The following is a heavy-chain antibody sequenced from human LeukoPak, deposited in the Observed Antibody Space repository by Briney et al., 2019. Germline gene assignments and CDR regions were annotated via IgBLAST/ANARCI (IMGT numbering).Heavy chain of an antibody. V-gene: IGHV4-59*01. CDR2: IYYSGST. CDR3: ARDGCGSSSCLDY. CDR1: GGSISGYY. Sequence: SETLSLTCTVSGGSISGYYWSWIRQPPGKGLEWIGYIYYSGSTNYNPSLKSRVTISVDTSKNQFSLRLRSVTAADTAVYYCARDGCGSSSCLDYWGQGTLVTVSS. J-gene: IGHJ4*02. D-gene: IGHD6-6*01.